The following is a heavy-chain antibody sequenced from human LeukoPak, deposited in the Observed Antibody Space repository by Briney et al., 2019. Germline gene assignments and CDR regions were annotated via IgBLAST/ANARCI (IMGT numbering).Heavy chain of an antibody. Sequence: QPGGSLRLSCAASGFTFSTYWMTWVRQAPGKGLEWVANIKEDGTEEYYVDSVKGRFTISRDNAKNSLSLQMKSLRPEDTAVYYCARGDRRFEYWGQGTLFTVSS. CDR3: ARGDRRFEY. V-gene: IGHV3-7*01. D-gene: IGHD2-21*01. CDR2: IKEDGTEE. CDR1: GFTFSTYW. J-gene: IGHJ4*02.